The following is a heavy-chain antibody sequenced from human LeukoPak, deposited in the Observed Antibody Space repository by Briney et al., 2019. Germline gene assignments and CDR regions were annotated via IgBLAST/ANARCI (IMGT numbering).Heavy chain of an antibody. CDR1: GFTFNNYW. CDR3: VRDRIGFDP. CDR2: IDSDGSTT. D-gene: IGHD3-16*02. Sequence: QPGGSLRLSCAASGFTFNNYWMHWVRQAPGKGLVWVSRIDSDGSTTSYADSVKGRFTVSRDNAKNTVFLQMNSLRAEDTAVYYCVRDRIGFDPWGQGTPVTVSS. J-gene: IGHJ5*02. V-gene: IGHV3-74*01.